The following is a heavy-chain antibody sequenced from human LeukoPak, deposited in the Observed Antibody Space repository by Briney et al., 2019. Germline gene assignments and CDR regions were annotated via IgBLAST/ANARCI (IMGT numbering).Heavy chain of an antibody. V-gene: IGHV3-48*01. Sequence: GGSLRHSCVASGFSFSTYDMNWVRQGLGTRLEWVSYLISTGGTRCYANTVKGRFSISRDDAKNSLYMHISILRAEDTAVYYFAGAARPKLRFLDFDYWGQGTLLTVSS. D-gene: IGHD3-3*01. CDR2: LISTGGTR. J-gene: IGHJ4*02. CDR1: GFSFSTYD. CDR3: AGAARPKLRFLDFDY.